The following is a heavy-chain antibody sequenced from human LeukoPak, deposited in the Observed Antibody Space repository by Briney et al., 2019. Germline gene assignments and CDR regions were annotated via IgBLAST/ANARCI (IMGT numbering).Heavy chain of an antibody. J-gene: IGHJ4*02. CDR2: IYYSGST. CDR1: GGSISSYY. Sequence: PSETLSLTCTVSGGSISSYYWSWIRQPPGKGLEWIGYIYYSGSTNYNPSLKSRVTISVDTSKNQFSLKLSSVTAADTAVYYCAVSSWYAGFDYWGQGTLVTVSS. D-gene: IGHD6-13*01. CDR3: AVSSWYAGFDY. V-gene: IGHV4-59*01.